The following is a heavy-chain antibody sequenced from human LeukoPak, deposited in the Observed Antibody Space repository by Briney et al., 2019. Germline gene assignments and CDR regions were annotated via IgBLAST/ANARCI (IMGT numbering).Heavy chain of an antibody. J-gene: IGHJ4*02. CDR2: IYYSGST. Sequence: SETLSLTCAVYGGSFSGYDWSWIRQPPGKGLEWIGSIYYSGSTYYNPSLKSRVTISVDTSKNQFSLKLSSVTAADTAVYYCARRRETTVTHFDYWGQGTLVTVSS. D-gene: IGHD4-17*01. V-gene: IGHV4-34*01. CDR3: ARRRETTVTHFDY. CDR1: GGSFSGYD.